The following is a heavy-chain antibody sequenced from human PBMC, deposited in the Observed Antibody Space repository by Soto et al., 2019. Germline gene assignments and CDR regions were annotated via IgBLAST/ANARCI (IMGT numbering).Heavy chain of an antibody. V-gene: IGHV3-33*01. Sequence: QVQLVESGGGVVQPGRSLRLSCAASRFTFSSYGMHWVRQAPGKGLEWVAVIWYDGSNKYSADSVKGRFTISRDNSKNTLYLQMNRLRVEDTAVYYCARDLSSGGTNAWDVWGQGTVVTDSS. CDR3: ARDLSSGGTNAWDV. CDR1: RFTFSSYG. D-gene: IGHD2-15*01. J-gene: IGHJ3*01. CDR2: IWYDGSNK.